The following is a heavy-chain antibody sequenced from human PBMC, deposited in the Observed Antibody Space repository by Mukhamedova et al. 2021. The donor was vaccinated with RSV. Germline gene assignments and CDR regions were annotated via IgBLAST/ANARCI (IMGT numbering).Heavy chain of an antibody. V-gene: IGHV4-61*07. Sequence: GSTNYNPSLKSRVTISVDTSKNQFSLKLSSVTAADTAVYYCARHIAAAGGNFDYWGQGTLFTVSS. J-gene: IGHJ4*02. D-gene: IGHD6-13*01. CDR2: GST. CDR3: ARHIAAAGGNFDY.